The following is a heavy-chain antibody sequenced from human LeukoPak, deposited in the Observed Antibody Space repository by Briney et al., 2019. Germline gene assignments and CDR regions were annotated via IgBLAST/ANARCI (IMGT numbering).Heavy chain of an antibody. V-gene: IGHV4-59*01. CDR2: IYYSGST. CDR1: GISISSYY. CDR3: AGFRGYSYADY. J-gene: IGHJ4*02. D-gene: IGHD5-18*01. Sequence: PSETLSLTCTVSGISISSYYWSWIRQPPGKGLEWIGYIYYSGSTNYNPSLKSRVTISVDTSKNQFSLKLSSVTAADTAVYYCAGFRGYSYADYWGQGTLVTVSS.